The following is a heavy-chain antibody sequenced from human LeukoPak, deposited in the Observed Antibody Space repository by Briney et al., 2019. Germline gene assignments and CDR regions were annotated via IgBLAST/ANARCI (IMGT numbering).Heavy chain of an antibody. V-gene: IGHV4-61*01. CDR1: GGSVSSGSYY. J-gene: IGHJ6*02. CDR2: IYYSGST. D-gene: IGHD3-9*01. Sequence: SETLSLTCTVSGGSVSSGSYYWSWTRQPPGKGLEWIGYIYYSGSTNYNPSLKSRVTISVDTSKNQFSLKLSSVTAADTAVYYCARGVATYYDILTGYYRWFGHYYYYYGMDVWGQGTTVTVSS. CDR3: ARGVATYYDILTGYYRWFGHYYYYYGMDV.